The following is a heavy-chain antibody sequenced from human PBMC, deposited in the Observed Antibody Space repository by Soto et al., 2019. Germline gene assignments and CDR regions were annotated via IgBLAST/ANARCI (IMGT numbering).Heavy chain of an antibody. J-gene: IGHJ5*02. D-gene: IGHD3-16*01. Sequence: QAGGSLRLSCKASGFTFSDFGMHWVRQAPGKGLEWVSAIWYDGSYQYYADPVRGRFTTSRDNSNNTLFLQMNSLRVEDTAVYYCARDRLITYGAKIAPDHWGQGALVTVSS. CDR2: IWYDGSYQ. V-gene: IGHV3-33*01. CDR3: ARDRLITYGAKIAPDH. CDR1: GFTFSDFG.